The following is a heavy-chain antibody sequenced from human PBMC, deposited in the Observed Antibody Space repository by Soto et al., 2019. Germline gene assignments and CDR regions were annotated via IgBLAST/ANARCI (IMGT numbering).Heavy chain of an antibody. V-gene: IGHV1-18*01. D-gene: IGHD3-10*01. CDR1: GYTFTSYG. Sequence: QVQLVQSGAEVKKPGASVKVSCKASGYTFTSYGISWVRQAPGQGLEWMGWISAYNGNTNYAQKLQGRVTMTTDTSSRSGYMVLRSLRSDYAAVYYCARSSYMVRGVIPPGDAFDIWGQGTMVTVSS. CDR3: ARSSYMVRGVIPPGDAFDI. J-gene: IGHJ3*02. CDR2: ISAYNGNT.